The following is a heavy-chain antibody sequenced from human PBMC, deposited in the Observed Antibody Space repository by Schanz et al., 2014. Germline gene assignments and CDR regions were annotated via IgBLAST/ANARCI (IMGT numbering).Heavy chain of an antibody. CDR1: GITFSDYA. CDR2: ITASGDYM. Sequence: EVQLLESGGALEQPGGSLRLSCAASGITFSDYAMSWVRQAPGKGLEWVSSITASGDYMHCADSVKGRFTISRDNARNSLYLQMNNLRVEDTAVYYCARGPDYGSGSYSSYWGQGTLVTVSS. CDR3: ARGPDYGSGSYSSY. V-gene: IGHV3-21*01. D-gene: IGHD3-10*01. J-gene: IGHJ4*02.